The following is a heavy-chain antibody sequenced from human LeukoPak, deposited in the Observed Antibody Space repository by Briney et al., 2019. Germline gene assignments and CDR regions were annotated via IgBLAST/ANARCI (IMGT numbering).Heavy chain of an antibody. CDR2: ISGSGGST. CDR1: GFTFSSYA. CDR3: ASRLWSGYHFDY. J-gene: IGHJ4*02. Sequence: PGGSLRLSCAASGFTFSSYAMSWVRQAPGKGLEWVSAISGSGGSTYYADSVKGRFTISRDNSKNTLYLQMNNLRAEDTAVYYCASRLWSGYHFDYWGQGTLVTVSS. D-gene: IGHD3-3*01. V-gene: IGHV3-23*01.